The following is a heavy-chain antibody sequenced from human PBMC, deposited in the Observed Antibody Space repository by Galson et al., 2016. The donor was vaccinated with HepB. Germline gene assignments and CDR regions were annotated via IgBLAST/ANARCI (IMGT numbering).Heavy chain of an antibody. J-gene: IGHJ4*02. Sequence: SLRLSCAASGFSFTHHALHWVRQAPGKGLEWLALISHDGSTKYYADSVKGRFTVSRDNSRNILYLQMNSLRAEDTAVYYCAKAPPIDSWGQGTLVTVSS. CDR3: AKAPPIDS. V-gene: IGHV3-30-3*01. CDR1: GFSFTHHA. CDR2: ISHDGSTK.